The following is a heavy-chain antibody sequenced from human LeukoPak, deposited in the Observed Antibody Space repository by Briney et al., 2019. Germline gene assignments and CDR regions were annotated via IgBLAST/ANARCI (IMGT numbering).Heavy chain of an antibody. Sequence: SETLSLTCTVSGGSITSYYWSWIRQPPGKGLEWIGYIYHSGSTYYNPSLKSRVTISVDRSKNQFSLKLSSVTAADTAVYYCARNCGGDCYSLDYWGQGTLVTVSS. D-gene: IGHD2-21*02. CDR1: GGSITSYY. J-gene: IGHJ4*02. CDR2: IYHSGST. CDR3: ARNCGGDCYSLDY. V-gene: IGHV4-59*12.